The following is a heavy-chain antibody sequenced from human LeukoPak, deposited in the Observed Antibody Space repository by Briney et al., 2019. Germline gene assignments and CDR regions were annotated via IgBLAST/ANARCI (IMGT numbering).Heavy chain of an antibody. CDR3: AGPIQLLGAFET. Sequence: ASVTVSRKASGGTFSSYAISWVRQAPGQGLEWMGRIIPILGIANYAQKFQGRVTITADKSTSTAYMELSSLRSEDTAVYYCAGPIQLLGAFETSGEGTLVTVSS. J-gene: IGHJ3*02. CDR2: IIPILGIA. CDR1: GGTFSSYA. D-gene: IGHD5-18*01. V-gene: IGHV1-69*04.